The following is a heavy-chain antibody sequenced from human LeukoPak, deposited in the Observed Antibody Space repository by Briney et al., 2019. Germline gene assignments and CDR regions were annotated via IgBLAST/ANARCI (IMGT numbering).Heavy chain of an antibody. D-gene: IGHD3-10*01. CDR2: INHSGST. J-gene: IGHJ4*02. V-gene: IGHV4-34*01. CDR1: GGSFSGYY. CDR3: ASFARYYSSGSYSPQTAFDY. Sequence: PSETLSLTCAVYGGSFSGYYWSWIRQPPGKGLEWIGEINHSGSTNYNPSLKSRVTISVDTSKNQFSLKLSSVTAADTAVYYCASFARYYSSGSYSPQTAFDYWGQGTLVTVSS.